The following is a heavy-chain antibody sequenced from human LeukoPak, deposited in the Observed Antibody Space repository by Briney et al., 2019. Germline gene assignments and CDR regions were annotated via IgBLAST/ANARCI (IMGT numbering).Heavy chain of an antibody. D-gene: IGHD2-2*02. CDR2: ISYDGSNK. CDR3: ARGYCSSTSCYNDY. CDR1: GFTFSSYA. V-gene: IGHV3-30*04. J-gene: IGHJ4*02. Sequence: GGSLRLSFAASGFTFSSYAMHWVRQAPGKGLEWVAVISYDGSNKFYADSVKGRFTISRDNSKNSLDLQMNSLRAEDTAVYYCARGYCSSTSCYNDYWGQGTLVTVSS.